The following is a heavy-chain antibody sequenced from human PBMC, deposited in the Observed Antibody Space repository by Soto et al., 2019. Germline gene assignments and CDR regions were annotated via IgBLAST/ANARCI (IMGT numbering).Heavy chain of an antibody. CDR1: GFTFSSYA. CDR2: ISYDGSNK. Sequence: PGGSLRLSCVASGFTFSSYAMNWVRQAPGKGLEWVAVISYDGSNKYDADSVKGRFTISRDNSKSTLYLQMNSLRAEDTAVYYCARDPFYDFWSGSPAPSMDVWGQGTTVTVSS. J-gene: IGHJ6*02. D-gene: IGHD3-3*01. V-gene: IGHV3-30-3*01. CDR3: ARDPFYDFWSGSPAPSMDV.